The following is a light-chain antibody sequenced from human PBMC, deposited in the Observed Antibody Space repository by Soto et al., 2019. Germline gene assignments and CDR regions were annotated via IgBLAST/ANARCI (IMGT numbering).Light chain of an antibody. CDR2: DVT. CDR3: CSFPGISPLV. J-gene: IGLJ1*01. Sequence: QSVLTQPRSVSGAPGQSDTISCTGTSSDVGGYNYVSWYQQNPGKAPKLMIHDVTKRPPGVHDRFSGSKSGNKASLTISGLQAEDEADYYCCSFPGISPLVFGTGTKGTVL. V-gene: IGLV2-11*01. CDR1: SSDVGGYNY.